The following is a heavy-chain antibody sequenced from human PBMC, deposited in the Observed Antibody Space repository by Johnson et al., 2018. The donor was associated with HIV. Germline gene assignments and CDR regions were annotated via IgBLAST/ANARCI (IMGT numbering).Heavy chain of an antibody. CDR2: IYSAGST. CDR3: ARGINTVTTSDDAFDI. V-gene: IGHV3-53*01. Sequence: SGGGLIQPGGSLRLSCAASGFTVSSNYMSWVRQAPGKGLEWVSVIYSAGSTYYADSVKGRLTISRDNSKNTLYRQLNSLRAEDTALYYCARGINTVTTSDDAFDIWGQGTMVTVSS. D-gene: IGHD4-11*01. J-gene: IGHJ3*02. CDR1: GFTVSSNY.